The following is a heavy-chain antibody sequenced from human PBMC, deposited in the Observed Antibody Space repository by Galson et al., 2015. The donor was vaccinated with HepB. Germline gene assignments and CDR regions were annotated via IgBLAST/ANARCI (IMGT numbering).Heavy chain of an antibody. CDR1: GGTFSSYA. Sequence: SVKVSCKASGGTFSSYAISWVRQAPGQGLEWMGGIIPIFGTANYAQKFQGRVTITADKSTSTAYMELSSLRSEDTAVYYCARDYYDFWSGYIDYYYYYGMDVWGQGTTVTVSS. CDR2: IIPIFGTA. D-gene: IGHD3-3*01. J-gene: IGHJ6*02. CDR3: ARDYYDFWSGYIDYYYYYGMDV. V-gene: IGHV1-69*06.